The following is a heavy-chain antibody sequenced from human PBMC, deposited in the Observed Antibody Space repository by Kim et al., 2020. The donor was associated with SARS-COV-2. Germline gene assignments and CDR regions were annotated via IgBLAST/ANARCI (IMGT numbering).Heavy chain of an antibody. D-gene: IGHD2-2*02. V-gene: IGHV3-33*01. CDR2: IWYDGSNK. CDR3: AREAWKGYCSSTSCYTLYYYYGMDV. CDR1: GFTFSSYG. Sequence: GGSLRLSCAASGFTFSSYGMHWVRQAPGKGLEWVAGIWYDGSNKYYADSVKGRFTISRDNSKNTLYLQMNSLRAEDTAVYYCAREAWKGYCSSTSCYTLYYYYGMDVWGQGTTVTVSS. J-gene: IGHJ6*02.